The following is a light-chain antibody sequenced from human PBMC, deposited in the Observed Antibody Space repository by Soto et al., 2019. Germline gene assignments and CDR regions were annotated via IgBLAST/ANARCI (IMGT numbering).Light chain of an antibody. CDR3: QQSYSTPFT. CDR2: AAS. Sequence: DIQMTQSPSSLSASVGDRVTITCRASQSISSYLNWYQQKPGKAPKLLIYAASSLQSGVPSRFSGGGSGTDFTLTISILQPEDFATYYCQQSYSTPFTFGPGTKVDIK. V-gene: IGKV1-39*01. J-gene: IGKJ3*01. CDR1: QSISSY.